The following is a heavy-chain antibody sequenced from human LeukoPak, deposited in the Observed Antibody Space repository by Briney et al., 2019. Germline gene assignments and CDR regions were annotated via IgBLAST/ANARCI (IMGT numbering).Heavy chain of an antibody. CDR3: AKGWIYGDYSIGDAFDI. CDR2: ISWNSGSI. CDR1: GFAFDDYA. Sequence: PGGSLRLSCAASGFAFDDYAMHWVRQAPGKGLEWVSGISWNSGSIGYADSVKGRFTISRDNAKNSLYLQMNSLRAEDTALYYCAKGWIYGDYSIGDAFDIWGQGTMVTVSS. J-gene: IGHJ3*02. V-gene: IGHV3-9*01. D-gene: IGHD4-17*01.